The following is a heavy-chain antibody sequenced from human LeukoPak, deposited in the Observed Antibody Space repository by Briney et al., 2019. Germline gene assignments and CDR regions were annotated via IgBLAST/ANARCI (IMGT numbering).Heavy chain of an antibody. J-gene: IGHJ3*02. Sequence: PGGSLRLSCAASGFTFSSYWMSWVRQAPAKGLEWVANIKQDGSEKYYVDSVNGRFTISRDNAKNSLYLQMNSLRAEDTAVYYCARPMIVVVFDAFDIWGQGTMVTVSS. CDR2: IKQDGSEK. CDR3: ARPMIVVVFDAFDI. D-gene: IGHD3-22*01. V-gene: IGHV3-7*01. CDR1: GFTFSSYW.